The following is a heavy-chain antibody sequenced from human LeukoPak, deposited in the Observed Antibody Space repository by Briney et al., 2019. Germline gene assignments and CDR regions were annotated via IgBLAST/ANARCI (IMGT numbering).Heavy chain of an antibody. D-gene: IGHD1-26*01. CDR1: GYTFTSYD. CDR2: MNPNSGNT. V-gene: IGHV1-8*01. Sequence: ASVKVSCKASGYTFTSYDINWVRQATGQGLEWMGWMNPNSGNTGYAQKFQGRVTMTRNTSISTAYMELSSLRPEDTAVYYCARAYRIVGAYYYYYMDVWGKGTTVTVSS. CDR3: ARAYRIVGAYYYYYMDV. J-gene: IGHJ6*03.